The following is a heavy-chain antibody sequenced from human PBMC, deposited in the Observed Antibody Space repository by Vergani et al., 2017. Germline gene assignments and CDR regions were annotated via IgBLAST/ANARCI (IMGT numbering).Heavy chain of an antibody. V-gene: IGHV1-8*02. CDR1: GYTFTSYD. Sequence: QVQLVQSGAEVKKPGASVKVSCKASGYTFTSYDINWVRQATGQGLEWMGWMNPNSGNTNYAQKLQGRVTMTTDTSTSTAYMELRSLRSDDTAVYYCAREQWLQIDYFDYWGQGTLVTVSS. CDR3: AREQWLQIDYFDY. CDR2: MNPNSGNT. D-gene: IGHD6-19*01. J-gene: IGHJ4*02.